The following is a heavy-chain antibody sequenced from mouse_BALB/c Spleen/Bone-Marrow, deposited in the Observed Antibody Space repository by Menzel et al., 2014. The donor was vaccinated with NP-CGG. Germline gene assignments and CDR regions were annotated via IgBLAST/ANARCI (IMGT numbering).Heavy chain of an antibody. CDR1: GYSFTGYF. J-gene: IGHJ3*01. Sequence: EAKLMESGPELVKPGASVKISCKASGYSFTGYFMNWVKQSHGKSLEWIGRINPYNGDTFYNQKFKGKATLTVDKSSSTAHMELLSLTSEDSAVYYCGSGPAWFAYWGQGTLVTVSA. V-gene: IGHV1-37*01. CDR3: GSGPAWFAY. CDR2: INPYNGDT.